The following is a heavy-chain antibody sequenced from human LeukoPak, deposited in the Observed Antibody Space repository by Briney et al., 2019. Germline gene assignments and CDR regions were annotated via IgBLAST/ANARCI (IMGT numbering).Heavy chain of an antibody. CDR2: IYPGDSDT. CDR1: GYSFTSYW. J-gene: IGHJ4*02. CDR3: ARQFCSGGSCYSVYDC. V-gene: IGHV5-51*01. Sequence: GESLKISCKGSGYSFTSYWIGWVRQMPGKGLEWMGIIYPGDSDTRYSPSFQGQVTISADKSISTAYLQWSSLKASDTAMYYCARQFCSGGSCYSVYDCWGQGTLVTVSS. D-gene: IGHD2-15*01.